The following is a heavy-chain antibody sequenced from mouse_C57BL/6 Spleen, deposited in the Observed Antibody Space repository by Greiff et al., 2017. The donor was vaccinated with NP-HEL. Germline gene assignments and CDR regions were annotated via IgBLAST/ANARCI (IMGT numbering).Heavy chain of an antibody. CDR1: GYTFTSYG. CDR2: IYPRSDNT. J-gene: IGHJ2*01. V-gene: IGHV1-81*01. CDR3: ARRGYGYETDDY. D-gene: IGHD2-2*01. Sequence: VQLQQSGAELARPGASVKLSCKASGYTFTSYGISWVKQRTGQGLEWIGEIYPRSDNTYYNEKFKGKATLTADKSSSTAYMELRSLTSEDSAVYFCARRGYGYETDDYWGQGTTLTVSS.